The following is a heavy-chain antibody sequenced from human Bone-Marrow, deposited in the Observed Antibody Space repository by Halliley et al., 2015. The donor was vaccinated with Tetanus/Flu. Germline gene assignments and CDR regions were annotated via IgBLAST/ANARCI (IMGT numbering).Heavy chain of an antibody. CDR1: GLNLNTHS. Sequence: SLRLSCAVSGLNLNTHSLNWVRQAPGKGLEWVSSISSSSYHIYYTDSVKGRFAISRDNAKNSLDLQMSSLGVEDTAVYYCAAGSSPNSYYFGHWGPGTLVTVAS. V-gene: IGHV3-21*01. D-gene: IGHD2-2*01. J-gene: IGHJ4*02. CDR2: ISSSSYHI. CDR3: AAGSSPNSYYFGH.